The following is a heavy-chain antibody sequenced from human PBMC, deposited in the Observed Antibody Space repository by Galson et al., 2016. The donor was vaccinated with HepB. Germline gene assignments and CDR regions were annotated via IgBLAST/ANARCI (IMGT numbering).Heavy chain of an antibody. CDR1: GFTFSKYA. Sequence: SLRLSCAASGFTFSKYAMGWVRQAPGKGLLWVSVINGRGDTTYYADSVKGRFTISRDDSKNTLFLQMNSLRAGDTAVYYCARGVGFFEDFYFDYWGQGALVTVSS. V-gene: IGHV3-23*01. D-gene: IGHD2-8*01. J-gene: IGHJ4*02. CDR2: INGRGDTT. CDR3: ARGVGFFEDFYFDY.